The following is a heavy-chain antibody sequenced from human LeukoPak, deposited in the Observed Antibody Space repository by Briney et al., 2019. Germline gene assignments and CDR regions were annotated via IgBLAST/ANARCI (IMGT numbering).Heavy chain of an antibody. D-gene: IGHD2-2*01. J-gene: IGHJ4*02. CDR2: MNPDSANT. V-gene: IGHV1-8*02. CDR1: GGTFSSYA. Sequence: GASVKVSCKASGGTFSSYAINWVRQASGQGLEWMGWMNPDSANTGYVQKFQGRVTMTRDTSISTAYMELSSLSFEDTAVYYCAGGAPYCISTSCPDSWGQGTLVTVSS. CDR3: AGGAPYCISTSCPDS.